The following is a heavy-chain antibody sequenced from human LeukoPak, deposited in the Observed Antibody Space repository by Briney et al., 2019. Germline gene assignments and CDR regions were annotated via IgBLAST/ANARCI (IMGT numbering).Heavy chain of an antibody. D-gene: IGHD2-2*01. CDR3: AKSSCSSTSCSRIDY. V-gene: IGHV3-30*18. J-gene: IGHJ4*02. CDR1: GFTFSSYG. Sequence: GRSLRLSCAASGFTFSSYGMHWVGQAPGKGLEWVAVISYDGSNKYYADSVKGRFTISRDNSKNTLYLQMNSLRAEDTAVYYCAKSSCSSTSCSRIDYWGQGTLVTVSS. CDR2: ISYDGSNK.